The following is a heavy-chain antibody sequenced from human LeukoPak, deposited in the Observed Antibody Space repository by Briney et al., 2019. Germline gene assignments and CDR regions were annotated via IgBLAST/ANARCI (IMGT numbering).Heavy chain of an antibody. Sequence: GGSLRLSCAASGFTFSTYAMSWVRQAPGKGLEWVSAISGSGGSTNYADSVKGRFTISRDNSKNTLYLQMNSLRAEDTAVYYCARDPPERSYYDSSGYYYPDYWGQGTLVTVSS. CDR1: GFTFSTYA. J-gene: IGHJ4*02. CDR3: ARDPPERSYYDSSGYYYPDY. CDR2: ISGSGGST. V-gene: IGHV3-23*01. D-gene: IGHD3-22*01.